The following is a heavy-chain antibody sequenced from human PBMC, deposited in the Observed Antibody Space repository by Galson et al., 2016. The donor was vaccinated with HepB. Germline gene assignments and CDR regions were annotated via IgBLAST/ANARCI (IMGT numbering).Heavy chain of an antibody. CDR3: ARNRGYSGYDAFDI. D-gene: IGHD5-12*01. Sequence: SLRLSCAASGFTFSDYYMSWIRQAPGKGLEWVPYISISSSYTNYADSVKGRFTISRDNAKNSVYLQMNSLRAEDTAVYYCARNRGYSGYDAFDIWGQGTMVTVSS. CDR2: ISISSSYT. J-gene: IGHJ3*02. CDR1: GFTFSDYY. V-gene: IGHV3-11*03.